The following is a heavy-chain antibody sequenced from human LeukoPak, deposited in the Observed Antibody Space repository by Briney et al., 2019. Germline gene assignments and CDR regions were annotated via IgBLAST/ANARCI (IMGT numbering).Heavy chain of an antibody. D-gene: IGHD6-6*01. CDR1: GFTFSSYD. Sequence: GGSLRLSCAASGFTFSSYDMHWVRQVTGKGLEWVSGIGTAGDTYHLDSVKGRFTISRENAKNSLYLQMNSLRAEDTAVYYCARDREQLIPLDIWGQGTMVTVPS. CDR2: IGTAGDT. V-gene: IGHV3-13*01. J-gene: IGHJ3*02. CDR3: ARDREQLIPLDI.